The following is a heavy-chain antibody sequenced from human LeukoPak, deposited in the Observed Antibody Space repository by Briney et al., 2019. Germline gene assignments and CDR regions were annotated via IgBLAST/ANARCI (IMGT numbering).Heavy chain of an antibody. CDR1: GYSISSGYY. CDR3: AAGYSSGWWPGYFDY. V-gene: IGHV4-38-2*02. CDR2: IYHSGST. D-gene: IGHD6-19*01. Sequence: PSETLSLTCTVSGYSISSGYYWGWIRQPPGKGLEWIGSIYHSGSTYYNPSLKSRVTISVDTSKNQFSLKLSSVTAADTAVYYCAAGYSSGWWPGYFDYWGQGTLVTVSS. J-gene: IGHJ4*02.